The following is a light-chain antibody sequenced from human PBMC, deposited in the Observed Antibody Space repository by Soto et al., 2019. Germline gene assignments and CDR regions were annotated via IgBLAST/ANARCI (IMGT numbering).Light chain of an antibody. J-gene: IGLJ1*01. Sequence: QSVLTQPASVSGSPGQSITISCTGTSSDVGRYNYVSWYQQHPGKAPKLMVYEVSNWPSGVSYRFSGSKSGNTASLTISGLQAEDEADYYCSSYTSISSTVFGTGTKLTVL. CDR2: EVS. V-gene: IGLV2-14*01. CDR3: SSYTSISSTV. CDR1: SSDVGRYNY.